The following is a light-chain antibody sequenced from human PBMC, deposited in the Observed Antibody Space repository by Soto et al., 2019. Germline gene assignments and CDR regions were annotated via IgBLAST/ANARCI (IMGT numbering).Light chain of an antibody. J-gene: IGKJ1*01. V-gene: IGKV3-15*01. CDR1: QSVSSK. CDR2: GAS. Sequence: EIAMTQAPTTLSLSPGAAATLTSGASQSVSSKLAWYQQKPGQAPRLLIYGASTRATGIPARFSGSGSGTEFTLIISSLRSEDSAVYYCQQYNSWLWTFGEGTKVDIK. CDR3: QQYNSWLWT.